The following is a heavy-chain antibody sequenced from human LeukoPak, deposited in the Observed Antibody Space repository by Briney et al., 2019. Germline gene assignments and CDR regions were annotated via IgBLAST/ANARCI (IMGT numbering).Heavy chain of an antibody. CDR3: ARDGGIVVVTAIGLDY. CDR1: GFTFSSYA. J-gene: IGHJ4*02. D-gene: IGHD2-21*02. V-gene: IGHV3-30-3*01. Sequence: PGGSLRLSCAASGFTFSSYAMHWVRQAPGKGLEWVAVISYDGSNKYYADSVKGRFTISRDNSKNTLYLQMNSLRAEDTAVYYCARDGGIVVVTAIGLDYWGQGTLVTVSS. CDR2: ISYDGSNK.